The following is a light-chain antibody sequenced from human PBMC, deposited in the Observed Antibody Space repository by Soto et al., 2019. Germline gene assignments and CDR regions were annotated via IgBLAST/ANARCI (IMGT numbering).Light chain of an antibody. V-gene: IGLV2-14*03. Sequence: QSALTQPASVSVSPGQSIAISCSGTRSDVGGYEYVSWYQQHPAKVPKLLIYDVNNRPSGVSTRFSGSKSGNTASLTISGLQAEDEAFYYCSSYSSSSTSVLFGAGTKVTVL. CDR2: DVN. CDR3: SSYSSSSTSVL. J-gene: IGLJ2*01. CDR1: RSDVGGYEY.